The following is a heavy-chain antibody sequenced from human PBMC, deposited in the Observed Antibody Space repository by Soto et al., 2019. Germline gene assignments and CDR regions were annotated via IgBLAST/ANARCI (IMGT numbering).Heavy chain of an antibody. CDR2: FSWNSGSI. J-gene: IGHJ4*02. V-gene: IGHV3-9*01. D-gene: IGHD2-15*01. CDR1: GFTFDDYA. Sequence: EVQLVESGGGLVQPGRSLRLSCAASGFTFDDYAMHWVRQAPGKGLEWVSGFSWNSGSIGYADSVKGRFTISRDNAKNSLYLQMNSLRAEDTALYYCAKDKGYCSGGSCYYFDYWGQGTLVTVSS. CDR3: AKDKGYCSGGSCYYFDY.